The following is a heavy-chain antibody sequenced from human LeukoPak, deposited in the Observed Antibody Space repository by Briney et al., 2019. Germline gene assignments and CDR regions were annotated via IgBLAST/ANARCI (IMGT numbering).Heavy chain of an antibody. V-gene: IGHV3-48*03. CDR3: ARDTSILKLDY. CDR2: ISSSGSTI. Sequence: GGSLRLSCAASGFTFSSYEMNWVRQAPGKGLEWVSYISSSGSTIYYADSVKGRFTISRDNAKISLYLQMNSLRAEDTAVYYCARDTSILKLDYWGQGTLVTVSS. D-gene: IGHD2-8*02. J-gene: IGHJ4*02. CDR1: GFTFSSYE.